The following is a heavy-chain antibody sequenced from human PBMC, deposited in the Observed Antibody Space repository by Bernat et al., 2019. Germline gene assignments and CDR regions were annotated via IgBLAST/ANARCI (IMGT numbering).Heavy chain of an antibody. J-gene: IGHJ6*03. CDR3: ARSYYYGSGSYYYYYMDV. V-gene: IGHV1-2*06. CDR2: INPNSGGT. Sequence: QVQLVQSGAEVKKPGASVKVSCKASGYTFTGYYMHWVRQAPGQGLEWMGRINPNSGGTNYAQKFQGRGTMTRDTSISTAYMELSMLRSDDTAVYYCARSYYYGSGSYYYYYMDVWGKGTTVTVSS. CDR1: GYTFTGYY. D-gene: IGHD3-10*01.